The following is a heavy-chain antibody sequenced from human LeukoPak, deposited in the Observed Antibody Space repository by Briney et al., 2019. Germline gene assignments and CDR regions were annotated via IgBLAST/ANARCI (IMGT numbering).Heavy chain of an antibody. CDR1: GFTFSNAW. CDR3: TTEAVIVVVPAARSDAFDI. Sequence: GGSLRLSCAASGFTFSNAWMSWVRQAPGKGLEWVGRIKSKTDGGTTDYAAPVKGRFTISRDDSKNTLCLQMNSLKTEDTAVYYCTTEAVIVVVPAARSDAFDIWGQGTMVTVSS. V-gene: IGHV3-15*01. D-gene: IGHD2-2*01. CDR2: IKSKTDGGTT. J-gene: IGHJ3*02.